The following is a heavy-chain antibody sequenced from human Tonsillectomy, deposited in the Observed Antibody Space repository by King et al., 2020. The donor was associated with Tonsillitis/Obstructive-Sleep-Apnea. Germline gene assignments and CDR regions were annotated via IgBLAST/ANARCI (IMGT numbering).Heavy chain of an antibody. CDR3: AKEHDYGDYGPSGY. CDR2: ISYDGSNK. Sequence: VQLVESGGGVVQPGRSLRLSCAASGFTFSSYGMHWVRQAPGKGLQWVALISYDGSNKYCADSVKGRFTISRDNSKNTLYLQMNSLRAEDTAVYYCAKEHDYGDYGPSGYWRQGTLVTVSS. V-gene: IGHV3-30*18. CDR1: GFTFSSYG. D-gene: IGHD4-17*01. J-gene: IGHJ4*02.